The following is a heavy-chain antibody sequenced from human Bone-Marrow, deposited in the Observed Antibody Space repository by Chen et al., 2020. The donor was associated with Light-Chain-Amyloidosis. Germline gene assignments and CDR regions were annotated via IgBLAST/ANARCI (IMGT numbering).Heavy chain of an antibody. V-gene: IGHV5-51*01. CDR2: IYPDDSDA. Sequence: SWGISCKGSGYTFPNYWIGWVRQMPGKGLEWMGVIYPDDSDARYSPSFEGQVTISADKSITTAYLQWRSLKASDTAMYYCARRRDGYNFDYWGQGTLVTVSS. CDR1: GYTFPNYW. J-gene: IGHJ4*02. D-gene: IGHD5-12*01. CDR3: ARRRDGYNFDY.